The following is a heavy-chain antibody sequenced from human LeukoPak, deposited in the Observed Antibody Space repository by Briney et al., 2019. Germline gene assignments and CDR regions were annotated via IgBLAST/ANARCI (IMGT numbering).Heavy chain of an antibody. Sequence: GASVKVSCKASGYTFTGYYMHWVRQAPGQGLEWMGWINPNSGGTNYAQKFQGRVTMTRDTSISTAYMDLSRLRSDDTAVYYCARALGVAVDYYYMDVWGKGTTVTVSS. CDR2: INPNSGGT. CDR1: GYTFTGYY. V-gene: IGHV1-2*02. J-gene: IGHJ6*03. D-gene: IGHD2-15*01. CDR3: ARALGVAVDYYYMDV.